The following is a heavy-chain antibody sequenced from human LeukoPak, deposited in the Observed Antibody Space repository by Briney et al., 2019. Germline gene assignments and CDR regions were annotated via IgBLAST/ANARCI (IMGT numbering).Heavy chain of an antibody. Sequence: SVKVSRKASGGTFSSYTISWVRQAPGQGLEWMGRIIPILGIANYAQKFQGRVTITADKSTSTAYMELSSLRSEDTAVYYCARDSDTAPFDPWGQGTLVTVSS. CDR2: IIPILGIA. J-gene: IGHJ5*02. CDR3: ARDSDTAPFDP. D-gene: IGHD5-18*01. CDR1: GGTFSSYT. V-gene: IGHV1-69*04.